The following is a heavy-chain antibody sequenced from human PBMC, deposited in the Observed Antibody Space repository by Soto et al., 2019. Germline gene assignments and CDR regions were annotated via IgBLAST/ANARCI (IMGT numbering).Heavy chain of an antibody. V-gene: IGHV4-59*08. J-gene: IGHJ4*02. CDR2: IYYSGST. CDR3: ARHVIEMAPFGY. CDR1: GGSISSYY. Sequence: PSETLSLTCTVSGGSISSYYWIWLRQPPGKGLEWIGYIYYSGSTNYNPSLKSRVTISVDTSKNQFSLKLSSVTAADTAVYYCARHVIEMAPFGYWGQGTLVTVSS.